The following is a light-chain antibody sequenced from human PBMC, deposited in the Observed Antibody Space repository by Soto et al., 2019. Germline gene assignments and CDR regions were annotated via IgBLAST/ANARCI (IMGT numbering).Light chain of an antibody. CDR1: QSVLYSSNNKNY. V-gene: IGKV4-1*01. CDR2: WAS. Sequence: DIVMTQSPDSLAVSLGERATINCKSSQSVLYSSNNKNYLAWYQQKPGQPPKLLIYWASTRESGVPDRFSGSGSGTDFTLTINTLQAEDVAVYYCQQCYNTPLTFGGGTKVDIK. J-gene: IGKJ4*01. CDR3: QQCYNTPLT.